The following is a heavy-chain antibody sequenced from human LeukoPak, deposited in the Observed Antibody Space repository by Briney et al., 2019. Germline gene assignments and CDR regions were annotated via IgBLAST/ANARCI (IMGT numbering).Heavy chain of an antibody. CDR2: VNPNSGGT. J-gene: IGHJ5*02. V-gene: IGHV1-2*02. D-gene: IGHD3-10*01. CDR3: ARGSSPYGSGSYYPFDP. Sequence: ASVKVSCKASGYTFTGYYMHWVRQAPGQGLEWMGWVNPNSGGTNYAQKFQGRVTMTRDTSISTAYMELSRLGSDDTAVYYCARGSSPYGSGSYYPFDPWGQGTLVTVSS. CDR1: GYTFTGYY.